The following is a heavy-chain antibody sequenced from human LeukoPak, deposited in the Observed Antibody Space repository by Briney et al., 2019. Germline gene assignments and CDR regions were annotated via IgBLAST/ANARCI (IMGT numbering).Heavy chain of an antibody. J-gene: IGHJ4*02. CDR2: IVVGSGNT. CDR3: AADHNGGSWLGR. Sequence: ASVKVSRKASGFTFTSSAMQWVRQARGQRLEWTGWIVVGSGNTNYAQKFQERVTITRDMSTSTAYMELSSLRSEDTAVYYCAADHNGGSWLGRWGQGTLVTVSS. D-gene: IGHD2-15*01. V-gene: IGHV1-58*02. CDR1: GFTFTSSA.